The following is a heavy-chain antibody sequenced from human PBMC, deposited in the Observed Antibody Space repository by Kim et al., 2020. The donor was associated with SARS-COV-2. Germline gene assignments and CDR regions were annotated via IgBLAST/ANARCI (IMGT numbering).Heavy chain of an antibody. D-gene: IGHD3-10*01. V-gene: IGHV3-13*01. CDR1: GFTFSSYD. Sequence: GGSLRLSCAASGFTFSSYDMHWVRQATGKGLEWVSAIGTAGDTYYPGSVKGRFTISRENAKNSLYLQMNSLRAGDTAVYYCARSSRRGGSGSYSGFDYWGQGTLVTVSS. J-gene: IGHJ4*02. CDR3: ARSSRRGGSGSYSGFDY. CDR2: IGTAGDT.